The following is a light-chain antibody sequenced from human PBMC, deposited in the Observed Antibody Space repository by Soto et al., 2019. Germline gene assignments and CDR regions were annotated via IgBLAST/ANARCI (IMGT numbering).Light chain of an antibody. Sequence: AIQMTQSPSSLSASVGYRVTITCRASQGIRSDVAWYQQKPGKAPELLIYAASNLQSGVPSRFSGSGSGTDFTLTISSLQPEDSATYYCLQDYNYPYTFGQGTRLEIK. CDR3: LQDYNYPYT. V-gene: IGKV1-6*01. CDR2: AAS. CDR1: QGIRSD. J-gene: IGKJ5*01.